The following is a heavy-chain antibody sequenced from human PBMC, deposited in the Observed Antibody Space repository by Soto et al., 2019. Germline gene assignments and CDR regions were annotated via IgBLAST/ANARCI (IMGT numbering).Heavy chain of an antibody. D-gene: IGHD3-9*01. CDR2: VGTSNTNT. CDR3: ATIFDSGSYDFGCSRS. J-gene: IGHJ4*02. CDR1: GYSFTAYG. Sequence: ASVKVSCKTSGYSFTAYGLAWLRQAPGQRPEWLGWVGTSNTNTNYAQKFQGRVTMTTDRSTTTTYMELRSLRSDDTAVYYCATIFDSGSYDFGCSRSRGQGTLVT. V-gene: IGHV1-18*01.